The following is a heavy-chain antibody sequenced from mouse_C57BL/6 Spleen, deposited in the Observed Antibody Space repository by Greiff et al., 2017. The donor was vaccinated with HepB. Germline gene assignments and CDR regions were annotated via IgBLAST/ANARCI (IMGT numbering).Heavy chain of an antibody. Sequence: VQLQQSGAELARPGASVKMSCKASGYTFTSYTMHWVKQRPGQGLEWIGYINPSSGYTKYNQKFKDKATLTADKSSSTAYMQLSSLTSEDSAVYNCAIIIMVDMDSWGQRNSVTASS. D-gene: IGHD1-1*02. CDR1: GYTFTSYT. J-gene: IGHJ4*01. V-gene: IGHV1-4*01. CDR2: INPSSGYT. CDR3: AIIIMVDMDS.